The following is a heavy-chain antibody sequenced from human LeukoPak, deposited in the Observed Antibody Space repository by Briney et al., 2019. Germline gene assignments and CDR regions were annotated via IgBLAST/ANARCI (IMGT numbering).Heavy chain of an antibody. CDR3: ARGRGDYYAFDM. J-gene: IGHJ3*02. V-gene: IGHV3-64*04. CDR1: GFTFSSYA. Sequence: GGSLRLSCSASGFTFSSYAMHWVRQAPGKGLEYVSAISSNGGSTYYADSVKGRFTISRDNSKNSLYLQMNSLRAEDTAVYYCARGRGDYYAFDMWGQGTMVTVSS. D-gene: IGHD4-17*01. CDR2: ISSNGGST.